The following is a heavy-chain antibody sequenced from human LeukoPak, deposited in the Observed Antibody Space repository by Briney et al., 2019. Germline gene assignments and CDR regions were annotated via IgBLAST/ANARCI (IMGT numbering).Heavy chain of an antibody. J-gene: IGHJ6*02. CDR1: GFTFSSYA. V-gene: IGHV3-21*01. Sequence: PGGSLRLSCAASGFTFSSYAISWVRQAPGKGLEWVSSISSNSSYIYYADSVKGRFTISRDNAKNSLYLQMNSLRAEDTAVYYCASFLQRQLVRCDYYYGMDVWGQGTTVTVSS. CDR2: ISSNSSYI. D-gene: IGHD6-13*01. CDR3: ASFLQRQLVRCDYYYGMDV.